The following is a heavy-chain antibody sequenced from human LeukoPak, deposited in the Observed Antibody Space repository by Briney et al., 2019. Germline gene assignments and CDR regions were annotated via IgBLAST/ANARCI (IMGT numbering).Heavy chain of an antibody. J-gene: IGHJ6*03. CDR2: VYKSGST. D-gene: IGHD2-2*02. Sequence: SETLSLTCAVSGYSISSGYYWGWIRQPPGKGLEWIANVYKSGSTYYNPSLKSRVTISVDTSKNQFSLKLSSVTAADTAVYYCARLKAINPCYIDVWGKGTTVTVSS. CDR1: GYSISSGYY. CDR3: ARLKAINPCYIDV. V-gene: IGHV4-38-2*01.